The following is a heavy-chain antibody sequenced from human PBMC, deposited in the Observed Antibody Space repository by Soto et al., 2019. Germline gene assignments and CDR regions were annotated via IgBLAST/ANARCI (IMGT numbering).Heavy chain of an antibody. V-gene: IGHV4-59*01. Sequence: PSETLSLTCSVSTGSMRTYYWTWIRQSPGKGLEWIGQISHTGRTKYNPSLESRVTISVDTSRKQFSLKLTSVTAADTALYYCVRDHTTGSFDFWGQATLVTVSS. CDR3: VRDHTTGSFDF. CDR2: ISHTGRT. CDR1: TGSMRTYY. J-gene: IGHJ4*02. D-gene: IGHD4-17*01.